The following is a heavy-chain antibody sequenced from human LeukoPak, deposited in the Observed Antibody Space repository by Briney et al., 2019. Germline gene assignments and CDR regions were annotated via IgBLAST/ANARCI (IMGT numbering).Heavy chain of an antibody. J-gene: IGHJ5*02. CDR3: ARATVTVNWFDP. CDR1: GGSISSGGYY. CDR2: IYYSGST. D-gene: IGHD4-17*01. Sequence: PSQTLSLTCTVSGGSISSGGYYWSWIRQHPGKGLEWIGYIYYSGSTYYNPSLKSRVTISVDTSKNQFSLKLSPVTAADTAVYYCARATVTVNWFDPWGQGTLVTVSS. V-gene: IGHV4-31*03.